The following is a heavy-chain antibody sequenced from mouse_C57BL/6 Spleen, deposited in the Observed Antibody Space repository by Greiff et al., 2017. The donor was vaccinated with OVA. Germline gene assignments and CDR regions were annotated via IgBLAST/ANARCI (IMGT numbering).Heavy chain of an antibody. Sequence: QVQLQQPGAELVKPGASVKLSCKASGYTFTSYWMHWVKQRPGQGLEWIGMIHPNSGSTNYNEKFKSKASLTVDKSSSTAYMQLSSLTSEDSAVYYCAYYYGSSYDYWGQGTTLTVSS. CDR2: IHPNSGST. CDR3: AYYYGSSYDY. CDR1: GYTFTSYW. D-gene: IGHD1-1*01. J-gene: IGHJ2*01. V-gene: IGHV1-64*01.